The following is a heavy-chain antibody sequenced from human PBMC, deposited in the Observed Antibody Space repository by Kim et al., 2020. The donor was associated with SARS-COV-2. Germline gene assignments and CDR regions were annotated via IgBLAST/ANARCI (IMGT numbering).Heavy chain of an antibody. D-gene: IGHD6-19*01. V-gene: IGHV3-21*01. CDR2: ISSSSSYI. Sequence: GGSLRLSCAASGFTFSSYSMNWVRQAPGKGLEWVSSISSSSSYIYYADSVKGRFTISRDNDKNSLYLQMNSLRAEDTAVYYCAREGGGSSGWSWFDPWGQGTLVTVSS. CDR3: AREGGGSSGWSWFDP. CDR1: GFTFSSYS. J-gene: IGHJ5*02.